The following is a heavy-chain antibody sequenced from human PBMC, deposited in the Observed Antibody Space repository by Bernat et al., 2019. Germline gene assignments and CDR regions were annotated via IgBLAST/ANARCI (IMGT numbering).Heavy chain of an antibody. Sequence: QVQLQQWGAGLFKPSETLSLTCAVYGGSFSGYYWRWIRQPPGKGLEWIGEINHSGSTNYNPPLKSRITISVDTSKNQFSVKLSSVTAADTAVYYCARGLQLPRCDSNYVASLAYYYGMDVWGQGTTVTVSS. CDR2: INHSGST. CDR1: GGSFSGYY. D-gene: IGHD4-11*01. J-gene: IGHJ6*02. V-gene: IGHV4-34*01. CDR3: ARGLQLPRCDSNYVASLAYYYGMDV.